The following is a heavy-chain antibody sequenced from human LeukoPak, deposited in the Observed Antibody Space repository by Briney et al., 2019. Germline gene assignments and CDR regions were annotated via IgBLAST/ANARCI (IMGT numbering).Heavy chain of an antibody. CDR2: INWNGGST. CDR1: GFTFDDYG. V-gene: IGHV3-20*04. D-gene: IGHD3-10*01. Sequence: GGPLRLSCAASGFTFDDYGMSWVRQAPGKGLEWVSGINWNGGSTGYADSVKGRFTISRDNAKNSLYLQMNSLRAEDTALYYCAREAPAYGSGSYYSYYYYMDVWGKGTTVTVSS. J-gene: IGHJ6*03. CDR3: AREAPAYGSGSYYSYYYYMDV.